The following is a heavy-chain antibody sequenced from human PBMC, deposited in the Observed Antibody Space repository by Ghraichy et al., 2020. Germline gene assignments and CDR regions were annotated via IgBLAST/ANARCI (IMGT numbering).Heavy chain of an antibody. J-gene: IGHJ6*02. CDR2: ISSSGSTI. V-gene: IGHV3-11*01. D-gene: IGHD4-11*01. CDR1: GFTFSDYY. CDR3: ARAPDYKGYYYYYGMDV. Sequence: GGSLRLSCAASGFTFSDYYMSWIRQAPGKGLEWVSYISSSGSTIYYADSVKGRFTISRDNAKNSLYLQMNSLRAEDTAVYYCARAPDYKGYYYYYGMDVWGQGTTVTVSS.